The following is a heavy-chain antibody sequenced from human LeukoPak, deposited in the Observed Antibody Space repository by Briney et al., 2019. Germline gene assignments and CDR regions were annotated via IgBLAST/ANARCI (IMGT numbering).Heavy chain of an antibody. V-gene: IGHV1-69*13. CDR1: GGTFNSYA. Sequence: SVKVSCKASGGTFNSYAISWVRQAPGQGLEWMGGIIPIFGTANYAQKFQGRVTITADESTSTAYMELSSLRSEDTAVYYCARIRRTHYGWFDPWGQGTLVTVSS. D-gene: IGHD3-16*01. CDR3: ARIRRTHYGWFDP. CDR2: IIPIFGTA. J-gene: IGHJ5*02.